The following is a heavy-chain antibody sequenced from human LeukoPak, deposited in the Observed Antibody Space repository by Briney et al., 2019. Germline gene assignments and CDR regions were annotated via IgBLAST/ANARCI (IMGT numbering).Heavy chain of an antibody. CDR2: INHSGST. D-gene: IGHD3-22*01. CDR3: ARGLYDSSGYYYGY. Sequence: SETLSLTCAVYGGSFSGYYWSWIRQPPGKGLEWIGEINHSGSTNYNPSLKSRVTISVDTSKNQFSLKLSSVTAADTAVYYCARGLYDSSGYYYGYWGQGTLVTVSS. CDR1: GGSFSGYY. J-gene: IGHJ4*02. V-gene: IGHV4-34*01.